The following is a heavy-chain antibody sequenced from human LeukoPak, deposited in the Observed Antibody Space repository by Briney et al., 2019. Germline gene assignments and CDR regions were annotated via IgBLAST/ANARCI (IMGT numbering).Heavy chain of an antibody. V-gene: IGHV3-7*03. CDR2: IKKDGSET. J-gene: IGHJ4*02. CDR1: GFTFSTSW. Sequence: SGGSLRLSCAASGFTFSTSWMSWVRQVPGKGLEWVANIKKDGSETYYVDSVKGRFTISRDNAKNSLYLQMNSLRAEDTAMYYCARGRYSSTTYYFDYWGQGTLVTVSS. D-gene: IGHD6-13*01. CDR3: ARGRYSSTTYYFDY.